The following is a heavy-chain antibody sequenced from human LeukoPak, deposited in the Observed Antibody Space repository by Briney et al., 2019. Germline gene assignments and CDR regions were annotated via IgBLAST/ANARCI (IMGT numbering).Heavy chain of an antibody. Sequence: GGSLRLSCAASGFSFSSYAIHWVRQAPGKGLEWVAVISFDGVTKYYADFVKGRFTFSRDNSKSTLYVQMNSLRPEDTGVYYCARDSYSSSRSDVWGKGTTVTVSS. CDR2: ISFDGVTK. J-gene: IGHJ6*04. V-gene: IGHV3-30*04. D-gene: IGHD6-13*01. CDR3: ARDSYSSSRSDV. CDR1: GFSFSSYA.